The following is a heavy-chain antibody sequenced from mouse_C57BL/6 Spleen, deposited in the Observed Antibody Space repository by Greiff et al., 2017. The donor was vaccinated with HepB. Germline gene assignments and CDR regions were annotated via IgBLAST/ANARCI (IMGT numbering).Heavy chain of an antibody. J-gene: IGHJ2*01. V-gene: IGHV1-15*01. Sequence: VKLMESGAELVRPGASVTLSCKASGYTFTDYEMHWVKQTPVHGLEWIGAFDPETGGTAYNQKFKGKAILTADKSSSTAYMELRSLTSEDSAVYYCTRDDYFSFDYWGQGTTLTVSS. CDR2: FDPETGGT. D-gene: IGHD2-4*01. CDR3: TRDDYFSFDY. CDR1: GYTFTDYE.